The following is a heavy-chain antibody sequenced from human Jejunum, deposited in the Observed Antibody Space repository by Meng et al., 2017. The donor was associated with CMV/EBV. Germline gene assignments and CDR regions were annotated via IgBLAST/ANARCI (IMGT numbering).Heavy chain of an antibody. D-gene: IGHD6-13*01. CDR1: GYTFSSYG. V-gene: IGHV1-18*01. Sequence: KASGYTFSSYGISWVRQAPGQGLEWMGWIRGHNGDTNYAQKLQGRATMTTDTSTSTAYMDLRSLTTDDTAVYYCVRDLKEAAVHFDYWGQGTLVTVSS. CDR2: IRGHNGDT. J-gene: IGHJ4*02. CDR3: VRDLKEAAVHFDY.